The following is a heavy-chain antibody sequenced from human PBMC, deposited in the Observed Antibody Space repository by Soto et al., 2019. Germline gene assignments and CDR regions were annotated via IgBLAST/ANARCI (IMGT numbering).Heavy chain of an antibody. Sequence: EMQLLESGGGFVQPGGSLRLSCAVSGFTFSSYGMTWVRQAPGKGLEWISFSSATGSGTYYADSVKGRFTISRDNSKNTLYLQMTSLRAGDTAVYYCAKDRRAGGNYGFYSDFWGQGALVIVSS. J-gene: IGHJ4*02. CDR1: GFTFSSYG. CDR3: AKDRRAGGNYGFYSDF. CDR2: SSATGSGT. D-gene: IGHD1-7*01. V-gene: IGHV3-23*01.